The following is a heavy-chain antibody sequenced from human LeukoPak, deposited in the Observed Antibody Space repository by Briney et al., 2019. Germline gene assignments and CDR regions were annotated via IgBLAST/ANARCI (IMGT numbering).Heavy chain of an antibody. V-gene: IGHV1-2*02. D-gene: IGHD2-2*01. CDR1: GSLW. CDR3: ARDYPHQRFDI. J-gene: IGHJ4*02. CDR2: ISPNSGAT. Sequence: ALVKVSCTASGSLWIHWMRQAPGQGLEWVGYISPNSGATGLAQKFQGRVTVTRDTSISTVYMELNGLTSDDTAMYFCARDYPHQRFDIWGQGTLVTVTS.